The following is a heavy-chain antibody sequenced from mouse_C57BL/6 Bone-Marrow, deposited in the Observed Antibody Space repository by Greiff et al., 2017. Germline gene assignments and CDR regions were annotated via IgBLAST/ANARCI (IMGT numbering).Heavy chain of an antibody. D-gene: IGHD2-1*01. J-gene: IGHJ2*01. Sequence: QVQLQQPGAELVKPGASVKLSCKASGYTFTSYWMHWVKQRPGQGLEWIGMIPPNSGSTNYNEKFKSKATLTVDKSSSTAYIQLSSLTSEDAAVVYCAIYYGYYGPYWGQGTTLTVSS. CDR3: AIYYGYYGPY. V-gene: IGHV1-64*01. CDR2: IPPNSGST. CDR1: GYTFTSYW.